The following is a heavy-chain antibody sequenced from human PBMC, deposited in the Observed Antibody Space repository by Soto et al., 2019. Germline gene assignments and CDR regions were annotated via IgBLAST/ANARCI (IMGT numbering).Heavy chain of an antibody. CDR3: ARLGGYYQAFDQ. D-gene: IGHD3-22*01. CDR1: GGSFSGYY. J-gene: IGHJ4*02. V-gene: IGHV4-31*11. Sequence: PSETLSLTCAVYGGSFSGYYWSWIRQHPGKGLEWIGYIYYSGSTYYNPSLKSRVTISVDTSKNQFSLKLNSVTAADTAVYYCARLGGYYQAFDQWGQGSLVTVS. CDR2: IYYSGST.